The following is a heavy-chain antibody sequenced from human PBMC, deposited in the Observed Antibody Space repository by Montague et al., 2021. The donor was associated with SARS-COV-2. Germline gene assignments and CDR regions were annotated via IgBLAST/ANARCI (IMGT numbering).Heavy chain of an antibody. J-gene: IGHJ5*02. CDR1: GGSISSSSYY. Sequence: SETLSLTCTVSGGSISSSSYYWGWIRQPPGKGLEWIGSIYYSGSTYYNPSLKSRVTISVDTSKNQFPLKLSSVTAADTAVYYCARQEYYYDSSGYGGMDWFDPWGQGTLVTVSS. CDR2: IYYSGST. CDR3: ARQEYYYDSSGYGGMDWFDP. V-gene: IGHV4-39*01. D-gene: IGHD3-22*01.